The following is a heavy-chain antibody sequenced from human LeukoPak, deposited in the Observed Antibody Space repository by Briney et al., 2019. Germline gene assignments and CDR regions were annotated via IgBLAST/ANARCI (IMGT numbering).Heavy chain of an antibody. CDR1: GFTFSSYG. D-gene: IGHD3-9*01. CDR3: ARDRVPRYFDWLGLDY. V-gene: IGHV3-30*03. J-gene: IGHJ4*02. Sequence: PGGSLRLSCAASGFTFSSYGMHWVRQAPGKGLEWVALISYDGSNKYYADSVKGRFTISRDNSKNTLYLQMNSLRAEDTAVYYCARDRVPRYFDWLGLDYWGQGTLVTVSS. CDR2: ISYDGSNK.